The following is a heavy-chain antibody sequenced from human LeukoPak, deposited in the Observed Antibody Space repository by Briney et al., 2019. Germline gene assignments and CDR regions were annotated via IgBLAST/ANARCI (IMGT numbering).Heavy chain of an antibody. CDR1: GFTFSSYG. CDR3: ARSRGGSFPGGFDP. Sequence: PGGSLRLSCAASGFTFSSYGMSWVRQAPGKGLEWLSGISGSGGKTYSADSVKGRFTISRDNSKNTLYLEVKSLRVEDTAIYYCARSRGGSFPGGFDPWGRGTLVTVSS. CDR2: ISGSGGKT. J-gene: IGHJ5*02. V-gene: IGHV3-23*01. D-gene: IGHD2-15*01.